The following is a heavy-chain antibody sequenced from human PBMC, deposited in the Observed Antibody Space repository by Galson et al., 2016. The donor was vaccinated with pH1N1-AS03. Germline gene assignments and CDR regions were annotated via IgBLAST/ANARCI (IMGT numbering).Heavy chain of an antibody. Sequence: SETLSLTCTVSGGSISSSSYYWGWIRQPPGKGLEWIGSIYYSGSTYYNPSLKSRVTISVDTSKNQFSLKLSSVTAADTAVYYCARRVYGDYVNWFDPWGQGTLVTVSS. D-gene: IGHD4-17*01. CDR3: ARRVYGDYVNWFDP. CDR2: IYYSGST. CDR1: GGSISSSSYY. J-gene: IGHJ5*02. V-gene: IGHV4-39*01.